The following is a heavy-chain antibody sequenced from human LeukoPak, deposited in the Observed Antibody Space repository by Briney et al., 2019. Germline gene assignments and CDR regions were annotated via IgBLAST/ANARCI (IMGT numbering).Heavy chain of an antibody. CDR2: IKQDGSEK. CDR3: AREDQPRGTFDY. J-gene: IGHJ4*02. CDR1: GFTFSNYW. D-gene: IGHD2-15*01. Sequence: GGSLRLSCAASGFTFSNYWMTRVRQAPGKGLEWVANIKQDGSEKYYVDSVKGRFTISRDNAKNSLYLQMNSLRAEDTALYYCAREDQPRGTFDYWGQGILVTVSS. V-gene: IGHV3-7*05.